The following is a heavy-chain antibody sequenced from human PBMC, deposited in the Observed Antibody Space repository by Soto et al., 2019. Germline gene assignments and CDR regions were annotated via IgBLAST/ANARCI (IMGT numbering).Heavy chain of an antibody. CDR2: IHHSGSN. V-gene: IGHV4-30-4*01. CDR3: ARDTGTYPYYFDY. Sequence: QVQLQESGPGLVKPSQTLSLTCTVSGGSISSGENFWNWIRQSPGKGLEWIGYIHHSGSNYYNPSLKSRLTISVDTSKNQISLKLNSVTAADTAVYYCARDTGTYPYYFDYWGQGTLVTVSS. J-gene: IGHJ4*02. CDR1: GGSISSGENF.